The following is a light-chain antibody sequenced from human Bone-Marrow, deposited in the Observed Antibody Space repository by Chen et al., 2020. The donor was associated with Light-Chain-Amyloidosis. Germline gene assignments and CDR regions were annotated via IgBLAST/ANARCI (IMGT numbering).Light chain of an antibody. CDR3: SSYAGRNNLV. CDR1: SSDAGGHNY. Sequence: QSALTQPPSASGSPGQSVTISCTGTSSDAGGHNYVSWYQQHPGKAPKLMIYEVTKRPSGVPDRFSGSKSGNTASLTVSGLHTEDEAAYYCSSYAGRNNLVFGGGTKLTV. CDR2: EVT. V-gene: IGLV2-8*01. J-gene: IGLJ3*02.